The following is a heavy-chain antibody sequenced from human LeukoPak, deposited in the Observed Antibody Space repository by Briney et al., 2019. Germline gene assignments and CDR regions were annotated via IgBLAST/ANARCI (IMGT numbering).Heavy chain of an antibody. D-gene: IGHD6-19*01. CDR2: IGTAGDT. CDR3: ARAGYSSGWLYYYYGMDV. CDR1: GFTFSSYD. J-gene: IGHJ6*02. Sequence: GGSLRLSCAASGFTFSSYDMHWVRQATGKGLEWVSAIGTAGDTYYPGSVKGRFTISRENAKNSLYLQMNSPRAEDTAVYYCARAGYSSGWLYYYYGMDVWGQGTTVTVSS. V-gene: IGHV3-13*01.